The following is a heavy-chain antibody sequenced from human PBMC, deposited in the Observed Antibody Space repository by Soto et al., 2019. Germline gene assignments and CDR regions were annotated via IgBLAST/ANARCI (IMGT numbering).Heavy chain of an antibody. J-gene: IGHJ3*02. CDR2: ISYDGSNT. D-gene: IGHD1-1*01. CDR3: AELVTTTGRAFAM. CDR1: GFTFNTHG. Sequence: QVQLVESGGGVVQPGRSLRLSCVGSGFTFNTHGMHWVRQAPGKGMERVAVISYDGSNTYYADSVHGRCNISRDNSINMLFLQMTSLTVADAAVYYCAELVTTTGRAFAMCGQGTMVTVAS. V-gene: IGHV3-30*03.